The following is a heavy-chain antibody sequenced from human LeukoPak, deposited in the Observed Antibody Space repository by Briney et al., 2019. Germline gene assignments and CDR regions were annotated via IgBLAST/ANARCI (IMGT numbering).Heavy chain of an antibody. CDR1: GYTFTTYG. V-gene: IGHV1-18*01. Sequence: ASVKVSCKASGYTFTTYGISWVRQAPGQGLEWMGWTSAYNDKTKYAQKLEGRVTMTTDTSTSTAYMELRSLRSDDTAVYYCARVRYCSSTSCSSFDYWGQGTLVTVSS. CDR2: TSAYNDKT. D-gene: IGHD2-2*01. J-gene: IGHJ4*02. CDR3: ARVRYCSSTSCSSFDY.